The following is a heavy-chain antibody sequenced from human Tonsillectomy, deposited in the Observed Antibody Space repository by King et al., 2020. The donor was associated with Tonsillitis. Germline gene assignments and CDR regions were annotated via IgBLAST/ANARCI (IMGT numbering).Heavy chain of an antibody. Sequence: VQLVESGGGLVKPGGSLRLSCAASGFTFSNAWMYWVRQAPGKGLEWVGHIKSKTDGGTTDYSAPVKGRFSISRDDSQNTLFLEMNSLKSEDTAVYYCSRLKNFYGSGTGVSPRGGLGTLVTVP. CDR1: GFTFSNAW. CDR3: SRLKNFYGSGTGVSPR. V-gene: IGHV3-15*01. D-gene: IGHD3-10*01. J-gene: IGHJ1*01. CDR2: IKSKTDGGTT.